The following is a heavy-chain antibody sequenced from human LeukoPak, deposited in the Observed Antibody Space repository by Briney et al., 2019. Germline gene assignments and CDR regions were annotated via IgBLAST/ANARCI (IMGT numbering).Heavy chain of an antibody. CDR3: ARPNRPNSYSYGMDV. J-gene: IGHJ6*02. CDR1: GFTLSSYS. CDR2: ISSSSSTI. Sequence: GGSLRLSCVASGFTLSSYSMNRVRQAPGKVLEWVSYISSSSSTIYYADSVKGRFTISRDNAKNSLYLQMNSLRAQDPAVSHCARPNRPNSYSYGMDVWAPAPPVPVSS. V-gene: IGHV3-48*01. D-gene: IGHD1-14*01.